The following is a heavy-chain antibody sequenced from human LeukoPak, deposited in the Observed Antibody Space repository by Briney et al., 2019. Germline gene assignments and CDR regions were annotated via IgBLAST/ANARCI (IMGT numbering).Heavy chain of an antibody. J-gene: IGHJ4*02. CDR3: AKDDYDSSGYHSAFDY. CDR1: KFIFSSYA. Sequence: GGSLRLSCAASKFIFSSYAMSWVRQAPGKGLEWVSTISGTGGSTYYTDRVKGRFTISRDNSKNTLYLQMNSLRAEDTAVYYCAKDDYDSSGYHSAFDYWGQGTLVTVSS. D-gene: IGHD3-22*01. V-gene: IGHV3-23*01. CDR2: ISGTGGST.